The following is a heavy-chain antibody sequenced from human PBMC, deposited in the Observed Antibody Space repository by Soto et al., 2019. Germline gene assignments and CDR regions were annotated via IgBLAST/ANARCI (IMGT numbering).Heavy chain of an antibody. V-gene: IGHV1-46*01. CDR1: AYSFTTYH. D-gene: IGHD2-2*01. Sequence: SVKVSCKASAYSFTTYHIHWVRQAPGQGLEWMGLINPDAGATNYAQRFQGRLRLTRDTSTSTVYMELRSLRFDDTAVYYCARGDIVLVPASEGNWFDPWGQGTLVTVSS. CDR2: INPDAGAT. J-gene: IGHJ5*02. CDR3: ARGDIVLVPASEGNWFDP.